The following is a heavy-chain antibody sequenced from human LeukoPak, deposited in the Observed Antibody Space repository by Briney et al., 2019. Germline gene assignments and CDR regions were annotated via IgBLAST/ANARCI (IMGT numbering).Heavy chain of an antibody. J-gene: IGHJ4*02. CDR3: ARAGRRVLGGTRYYFDY. Sequence: ASVKVSCKASGYTFTGYFMHWVRQAPGQGLEWMGWINPESGVTNYAHHFQGRVTLTRDTSISTAYMEMNRLRSDDTAVYYCARAGRRVLGGTRYYFDYWGQGTLVTVSS. CDR2: INPESGVT. CDR1: GYTFTGYF. V-gene: IGHV1-2*07. D-gene: IGHD3-3*02.